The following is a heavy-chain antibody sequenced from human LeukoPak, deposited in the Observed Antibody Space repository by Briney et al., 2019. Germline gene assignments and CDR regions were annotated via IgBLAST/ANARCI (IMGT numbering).Heavy chain of an antibody. CDR3: AKPRFGELLRSYFDY. J-gene: IGHJ4*02. CDR1: GGTFSSYA. CDR2: IIPIFGTA. Sequence: ASVKVSCKASGGTFSSYAISWVRQAPGQGLEWMGGIIPIFGTANYAQKFQGRVTITADESTSTAYMELNSLRAEDTAVYYCAKPRFGELLRSYFDYWGQGTLVTVSS. V-gene: IGHV1-69*13. D-gene: IGHD3-10*01.